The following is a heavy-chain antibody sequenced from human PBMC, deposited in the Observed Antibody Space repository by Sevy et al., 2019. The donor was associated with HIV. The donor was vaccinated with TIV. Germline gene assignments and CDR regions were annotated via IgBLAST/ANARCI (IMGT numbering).Heavy chain of an antibody. CDR2: ISYDGSNK. CDR3: ARGGETLDY. Sequence: GGSLRLSCAASGFTFSSYAMHWVRQAPGKGLEWVAVISYDGSNKYYADSVKGRFTISRDNSKNTLYLQMNSLRAGDTAVYYCARGGETLDYWGQGTLVTVSS. J-gene: IGHJ4*02. D-gene: IGHD2-21*01. CDR1: GFTFSSYA. V-gene: IGHV3-30-3*01.